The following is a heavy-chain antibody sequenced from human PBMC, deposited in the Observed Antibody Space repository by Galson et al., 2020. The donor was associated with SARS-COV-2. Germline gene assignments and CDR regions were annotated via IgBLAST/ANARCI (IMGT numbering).Heavy chain of an antibody. CDR2: ISPHNANT. D-gene: IGHD6-6*01. CDR3: AGSSDPGVVPSAFTYYYLLEV. Sequence: ASVKVSCKASGYTFTTYGISWVRQAPGQGLEWMGRISPHNANTHYAQKFQGRVTMSAVTSTDTVYMELKSLNSDDTAVYYCAGSSDPGVVPSAFTYYYLLEVWGQGTTVTV. CDR1: GYTFTTYG. J-gene: IGHJ6*02. V-gene: IGHV1-18*04.